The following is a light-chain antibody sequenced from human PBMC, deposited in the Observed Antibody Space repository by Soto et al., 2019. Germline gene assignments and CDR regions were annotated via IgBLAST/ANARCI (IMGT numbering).Light chain of an antibody. CDR2: GAS. J-gene: IGKJ4*01. V-gene: IGKV3-20*01. CDR3: QQFGSSPLT. Sequence: EIVLTQSPGTLSLSPGERATLYCRASRSVSSSYLAWYQQKPGQAARLLIYGASSRATGIPDRFSGSGSGTDFTLTITRLEPEDFAVYYCQQFGSSPLTFGGGTKVAIK. CDR1: RSVSSSY.